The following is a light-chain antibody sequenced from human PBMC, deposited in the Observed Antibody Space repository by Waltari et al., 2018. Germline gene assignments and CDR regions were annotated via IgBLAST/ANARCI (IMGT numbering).Light chain of an antibody. CDR2: GKD. CDR3: SSRNGRANQVV. Sequence: SSGLTQDPAVSVALGQTVRFTCQGDSLRTSYASWYKLKPGQAPVLVTYGKDKRPSGIPDRISGYSSGTTSSLTITGAQAEDEADYYCSSRNGRANQVVFAGGTKVTVL. V-gene: IGLV3-19*01. CDR1: SLRTSY. J-gene: IGLJ3*02.